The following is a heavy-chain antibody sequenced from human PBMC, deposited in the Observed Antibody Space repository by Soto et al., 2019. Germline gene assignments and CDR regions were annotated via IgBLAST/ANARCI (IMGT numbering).Heavy chain of an antibody. Sequence: GGSLRLSCAASGFTFSSYGMHWVRQAPGKGLEWVAVISYDGSNKYYADSVKGRFTISRDNSKNTLYLQMNSLRAEDTAVYYCEKESAAAGFDYWGQGTLVTVSS. J-gene: IGHJ4*02. CDR1: GFTFSSYG. CDR2: ISYDGSNK. V-gene: IGHV3-30*18. D-gene: IGHD6-13*01. CDR3: EKESAAAGFDY.